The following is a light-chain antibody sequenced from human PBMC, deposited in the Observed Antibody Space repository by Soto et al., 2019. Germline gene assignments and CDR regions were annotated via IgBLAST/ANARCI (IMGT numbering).Light chain of an antibody. Sequence: QSVLTQPPSVSAAPEQKVTISCSGSSSNSGNNYVSWYQQLPGTAPKLLIYENDKRPSGIPDRFSGSKSGTSATLGITGLQAGDEVDYYCATWDSSLSAGLFGTGTKVTVL. CDR1: SSNSGNNY. CDR3: ATWDSSLSAGL. J-gene: IGLJ1*01. V-gene: IGLV1-51*02. CDR2: END.